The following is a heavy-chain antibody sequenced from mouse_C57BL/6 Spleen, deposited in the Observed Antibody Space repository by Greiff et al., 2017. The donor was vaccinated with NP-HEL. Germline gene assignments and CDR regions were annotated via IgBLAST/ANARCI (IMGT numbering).Heavy chain of an antibody. D-gene: IGHD2-4*01. CDR2: INPNNGGT. Sequence: EVQLQQSGPELVKPGASVKMSCKASGYTFTDYNMHWVKQSHGKSLEWIGYINPNNGGTSYNQKFKGKATLTVNKSSSTAYMELRSLTSEDSAVYYCASGYDYDGGFAYWGQGTLVTVSA. CDR1: GYTFTDYN. V-gene: IGHV1-22*01. J-gene: IGHJ3*01. CDR3: ASGYDYDGGFAY.